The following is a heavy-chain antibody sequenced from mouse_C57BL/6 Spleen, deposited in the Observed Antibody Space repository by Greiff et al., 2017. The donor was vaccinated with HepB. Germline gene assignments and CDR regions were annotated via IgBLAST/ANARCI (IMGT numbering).Heavy chain of an antibody. V-gene: IGHV1-55*01. J-gene: IGHJ3*01. D-gene: IGHD1-1*01. CDR2: LYPGSGST. CDR1: GYTFTSYW. Sequence: QVQLQQPGAELVKPGASVKMSCKASGYTFTSYWITWVTQRPGQGLEWIGDLYPGSGSTNYNEQFKSKATLTVATSSSTAYMQLSSLTSEDSAVYYCARSDYGSVWFAYWGQGTLVTVSA. CDR3: ARSDYGSVWFAY.